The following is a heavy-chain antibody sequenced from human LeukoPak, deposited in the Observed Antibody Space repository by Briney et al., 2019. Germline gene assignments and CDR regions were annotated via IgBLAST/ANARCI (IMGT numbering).Heavy chain of an antibody. CDR2: IRYDGSRK. J-gene: IGHJ3*02. Sequence: GGSLRLSCAASGFIFSSYGMHWVRQAPDKGLEWVAFIRYDGSRKYYADSVKGRFTISRDNSKNTLYLQMNGLRAEDTAMYYCAKVSLNMVNDTFDIWGQGTMVSVSS. CDR3: AKVSLNMVNDTFDI. V-gene: IGHV3-30*02. D-gene: IGHD4/OR15-4a*01. CDR1: GFIFSSYG.